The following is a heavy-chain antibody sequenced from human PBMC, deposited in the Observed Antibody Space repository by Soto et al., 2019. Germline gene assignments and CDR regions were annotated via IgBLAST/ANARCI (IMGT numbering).Heavy chain of an antibody. J-gene: IGHJ3*02. CDR2: LNLGGST. Sequence: QVQLQQWGAGLLKPSETLSLTCAVYGGSFSGYYWNWIRQPPGKGLEWIGDLNLGGSTNYNASLKRRVYISVDTSKNQFSLKLSSVTAADTAVYYCARGRLRSCSGRSCERAVFDIWGQGTMATVS. D-gene: IGHD2-15*01. CDR1: GGSFSGYY. V-gene: IGHV4-34*01. CDR3: ARGRLRSCSGRSCERAVFDI.